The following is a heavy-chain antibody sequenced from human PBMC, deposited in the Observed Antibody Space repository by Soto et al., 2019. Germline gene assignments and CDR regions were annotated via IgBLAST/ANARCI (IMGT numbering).Heavy chain of an antibody. V-gene: IGHV3-53*01. CDR2: IYSGGST. CDR1: VFTFSSNY. J-gene: IGHJ4*02. Sequence: PGGSLRLSCAASVFTFSSNYMSWVRQAPGKGLEWVSVIYSGGSTYYADSVKGRFTISRDNSKDTLYLQMNSLRAEDTAVYYCARDLHPRTGTDYWGQGTLVTVSS. D-gene: IGHD7-27*01. CDR3: ARDLHPRTGTDY.